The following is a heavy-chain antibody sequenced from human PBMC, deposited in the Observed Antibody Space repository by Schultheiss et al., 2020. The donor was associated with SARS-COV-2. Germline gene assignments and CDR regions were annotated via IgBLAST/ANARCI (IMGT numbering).Heavy chain of an antibody. CDR3: ARQPEGVIDY. D-gene: IGHD3-16*01. CDR2: IYPRGSA. J-gene: IGHJ4*02. V-gene: IGHV4-4*07. CDR1: GDFSSSYF. Sequence: SQTLSLTCTVSGDFSSSYFWGWLRQPAGKGLEWIGRIYPRGSATYNPSLKSRVTISVDTSKNQFSLKLSSVTAADTAVYYCARQPEGVIDYWGQGTLVTVSS.